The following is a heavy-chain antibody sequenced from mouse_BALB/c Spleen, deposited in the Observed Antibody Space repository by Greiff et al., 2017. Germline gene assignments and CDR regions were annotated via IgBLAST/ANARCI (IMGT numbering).Heavy chain of an antibody. D-gene: IGHD2-10*01. Sequence: DVKLQESGPSLVKPSQTLSLTCSVTGDSITSGYWNWIRKFPGNKLEYMGYISSSGSTYYNPSLKSRIAITRDTSKNQYYLQLNSVTTEDTATYYCARSAYSKDAMDYWGQGTSVTVSS. CDR1: GDSITSGY. CDR2: ISSSGST. V-gene: IGHV3-8*02. CDR3: ARSAYSKDAMDY. J-gene: IGHJ4*01.